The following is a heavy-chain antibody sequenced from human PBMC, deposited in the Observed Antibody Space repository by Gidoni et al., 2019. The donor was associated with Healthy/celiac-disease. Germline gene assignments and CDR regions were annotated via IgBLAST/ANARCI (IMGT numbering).Heavy chain of an antibody. CDR2: ISYDGSNK. V-gene: IGHV3-30*18. Sequence: QVQLVESGGGVVQPGRSLRLSCAASGFTFSSYGMHWVRQAPGKGLEWVAVISYDGSNKYYADSVKGRFTISRDNSKNTLYLQMNSLRAEDTAVYYCAKDWSGSFRWFDYWGQGTLVTVSS. J-gene: IGHJ4*02. CDR1: GFTFSSYG. D-gene: IGHD1-26*01. CDR3: AKDWSGSFRWFDY.